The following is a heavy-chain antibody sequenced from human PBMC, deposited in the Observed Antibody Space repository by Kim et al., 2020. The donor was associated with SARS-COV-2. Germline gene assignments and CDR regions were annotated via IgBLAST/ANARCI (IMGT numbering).Heavy chain of an antibody. CDR2: ISSTAYT. D-gene: IGHD3-10*01. J-gene: IGHJ4*01. CDR1: GLTFADSY. CDR3: FGLGRSGCWTEGVDSGY. V-gene: IGHV3-11*03. Sequence: GGSLRLSCAASGLTFADSYVNWIRQAPGKGLEWLSYISSTAYTKYEDYVKERLSIFRDNAKHFSFLQIESLRTEDTAAYYCFGLGRSGCWTEGVDSGYWG.